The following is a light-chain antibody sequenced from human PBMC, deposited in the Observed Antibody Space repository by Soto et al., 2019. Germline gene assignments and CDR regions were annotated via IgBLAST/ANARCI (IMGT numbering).Light chain of an antibody. CDR2: AAF. CDR1: QTINNNF. Sequence: EIVMTQSPGTLSLSPGERATLSCRASQTINNNFLGWYQQKPGQPPRLLIFAAFRRATGIPDRFSGSGSGTDFTLTISRVEPGDFGVYYCQQYGSSPPYTFGLGTKLDIK. J-gene: IGKJ2*01. V-gene: IGKV3-20*01. CDR3: QQYGSSPPYT.